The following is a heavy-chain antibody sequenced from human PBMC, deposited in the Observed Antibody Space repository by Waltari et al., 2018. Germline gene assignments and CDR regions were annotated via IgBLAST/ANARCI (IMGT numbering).Heavy chain of an antibody. V-gene: IGHV3-30-3*01. CDR1: GFTFSSYA. J-gene: IGHJ4*02. CDR3: ARDRVGGLESYYFDY. D-gene: IGHD1-1*01. Sequence: QVQLVESGGGVVQPGRSLRLSCAASGFTFSSYAMHWVRPAPGKGLEWVAVISYDGSNKYYADSVKGRFTISRDNSKNTLYLQMNSLRAEDTAVYYCARDRVGGLESYYFDYWGQGTLVTVSS. CDR2: ISYDGSNK.